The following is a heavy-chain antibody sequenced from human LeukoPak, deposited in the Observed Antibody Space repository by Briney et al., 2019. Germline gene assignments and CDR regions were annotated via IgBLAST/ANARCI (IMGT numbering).Heavy chain of an antibody. V-gene: IGHV3-74*01. D-gene: IGHD2-8*01. J-gene: IGHJ4*02. Sequence: GGSLRLSCAASGFTFSAYWMHWVRQTPGKELVWVSRINSDESITTYADSVKGRFTISRDNAKNTLYLQMDSLRAEDTAVYYCASKTGCTNGVCPFDYWGQGTLVTVSS. CDR1: GFTFSAYW. CDR2: INSDESIT. CDR3: ASKTGCTNGVCPFDY.